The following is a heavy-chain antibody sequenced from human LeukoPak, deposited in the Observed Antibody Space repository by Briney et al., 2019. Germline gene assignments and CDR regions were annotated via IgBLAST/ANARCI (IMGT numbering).Heavy chain of an antibody. D-gene: IGHD1-14*01. CDR3: ARAETQNAFDI. V-gene: IGHV3-64*01. CDR1: GFTFSSYA. J-gene: IGHJ3*02. CDR2: ISSNGGST. Sequence: GALRLSCAASGFTFSSYAMHWVRQAPGKGLEYVSAISSNGGSTYYANSVKGRFTISRDNSKNTLYLQMGSLRAEDMAVYYCARAETQNAFDIWGQGTMVTVSS.